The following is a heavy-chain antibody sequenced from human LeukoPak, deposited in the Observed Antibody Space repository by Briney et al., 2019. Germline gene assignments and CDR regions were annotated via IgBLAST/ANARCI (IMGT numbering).Heavy chain of an antibody. Sequence: GGSLRLSCAASGFTFRSYWMHWVRQAPGKGLEWVSRVIRDGSFTNYADSVKGRFTISRDNAKNTLYLQMSSLRAEDTAVYFWVREGDDYNFDYWGQGSLVTVSS. V-gene: IGHV3-74*01. CDR3: VREGDDYNFDY. CDR2: VIRDGSFT. D-gene: IGHD5-24*01. CDR1: GFTFRSYW. J-gene: IGHJ4*02.